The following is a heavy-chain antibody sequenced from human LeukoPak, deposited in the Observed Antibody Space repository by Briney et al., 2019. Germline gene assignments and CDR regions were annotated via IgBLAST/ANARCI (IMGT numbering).Heavy chain of an antibody. CDR1: GFTFSSYW. CDR3: ARAVRGAEPGTPEP. V-gene: IGHV3-7*01. J-gene: IGHJ5*02. CDR2: IKQDGSEK. D-gene: IGHD6-19*01. Sequence: PGGSLRLSCAASGFTFSSYWMSWVRQAPGKGLEWVANIKQDGSEKYYVDSVKGRFTISRDNAKNSLNLQMNSLRAEDTAVYYCARAVRGAEPGTPEPWGQGTLVTVSS.